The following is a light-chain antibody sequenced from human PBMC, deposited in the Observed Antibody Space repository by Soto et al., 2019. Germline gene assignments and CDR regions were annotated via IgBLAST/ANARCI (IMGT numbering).Light chain of an antibody. J-gene: IGLJ1*01. CDR2: EVS. Sequence: QSALTQPASVSGSPGQSITISCTGTSSDVGSYNLVSWYQQHPGKAPKLMIYEVSKRPSGVSNRFSGSKSGNTASLTISGLPPEDEADYYCCSYAGSSTYVFGTGTKLTVL. CDR1: SSDVGSYNL. V-gene: IGLV2-23*02. CDR3: CSYAGSSTYV.